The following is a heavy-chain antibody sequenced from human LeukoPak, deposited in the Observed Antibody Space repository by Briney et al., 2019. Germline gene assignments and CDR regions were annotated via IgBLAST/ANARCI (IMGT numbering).Heavy chain of an antibody. Sequence: QPGRSLRLSCAASGFTVSTDHMSWVRQAPGKGLEWVAVSYSGGSRSYAESVKGRFTISRDNSQNTLYLQMNSLRAEDTAVYYCARVWELSFDYWGQGTLVTVSS. J-gene: IGHJ4*02. D-gene: IGHD1-26*01. V-gene: IGHV3-53*01. CDR3: ARVWELSFDY. CDR1: GFTVSTDH. CDR2: SYSGGSR.